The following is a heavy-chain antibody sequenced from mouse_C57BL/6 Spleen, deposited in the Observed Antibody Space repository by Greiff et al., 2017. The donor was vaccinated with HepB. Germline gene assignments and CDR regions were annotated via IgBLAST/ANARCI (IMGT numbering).Heavy chain of an antibody. CDR1: GFTFSDYG. CDR3: ARRGSSSFYAMDY. V-gene: IGHV5-15*01. CDR2: ISNLAYSI. D-gene: IGHD1-1*01. J-gene: IGHJ4*01. Sequence: EVQRVESGGGLVQPGGSLKLSCAASGFTFSDYGMAWVRQAPRKGPEWVAFISNLAYSIYYADTVTGRFTISRENAKNTLYLEMSSLRSEDTAMYYCARRGSSSFYAMDYWGQGTSVTVSS.